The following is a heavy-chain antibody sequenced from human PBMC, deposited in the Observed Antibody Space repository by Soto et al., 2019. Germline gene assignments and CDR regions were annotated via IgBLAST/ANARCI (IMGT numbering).Heavy chain of an antibody. CDR1: GFTFSNYG. V-gene: IGHV3-23*01. D-gene: IGHD3-22*01. CDR3: ARERITMITVVMTD. CDR2: ISYSESRT. Sequence: GGSLRLSCEASGFTFSNYGMTWVRQTQGKGLEWVSAISYSESRTYYADSVKGRFTISRDNSKNMLYLQMNNLRAENTAVYYCARERITMITVVMTDWGQGTMVTVSS. J-gene: IGHJ4*03.